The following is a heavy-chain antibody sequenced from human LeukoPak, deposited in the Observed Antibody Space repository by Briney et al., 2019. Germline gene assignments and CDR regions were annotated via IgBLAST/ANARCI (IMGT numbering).Heavy chain of an antibody. D-gene: IGHD2-15*01. CDR3: AKDGLGYCSGGSCYFDY. CDR2: INTDESTT. CDR1: GFTFSNYW. V-gene: IGHV3-74*01. Sequence: GGSLRLSCAASGFTFSNYWMHWVRQVPGKGLVWVSRINTDESTTNYADSVEGRFTISRDNAKNTLYLQMNSLRADDTAVYYCAKDGLGYCSGGSCYFDYWGQGTLVTVSS. J-gene: IGHJ4*02.